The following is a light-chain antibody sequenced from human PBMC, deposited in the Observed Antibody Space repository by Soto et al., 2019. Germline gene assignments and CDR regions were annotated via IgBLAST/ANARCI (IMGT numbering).Light chain of an antibody. CDR1: QSVSSY. J-gene: IGKJ4*01. CDR2: GAS. CDR3: QQYNNWPPLT. V-gene: IGKV3-15*01. Sequence: EIVMPQSPATLSVSPGERATLSCRASQSVSSYLAWYQQKPGQAPRLLISGASTRATDVPARFSGSGSGTEFTLTISSLQSEDFAVYHCQQYNNWPPLTFGGGTKVDIK.